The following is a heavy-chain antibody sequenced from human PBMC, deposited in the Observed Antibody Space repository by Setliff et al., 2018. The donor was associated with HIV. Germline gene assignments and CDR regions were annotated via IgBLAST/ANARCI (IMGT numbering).Heavy chain of an antibody. CDR3: ARGTPSVSYYGDLDL. CDR2: INAGNGNA. V-gene: IGHV1-3*01. CDR1: GYTFHTYA. Sequence: ASVKVSCKASGYTFHTYAMHWVRQAPGQRLEWMGWINAGNGNAKYSQKFQGRVTITSDTSASTVYMELSSLRYEDTAVYYCARGTPSVSYYGDLDLWGQGTLVTVSS. D-gene: IGHD1-26*01. J-gene: IGHJ5*02.